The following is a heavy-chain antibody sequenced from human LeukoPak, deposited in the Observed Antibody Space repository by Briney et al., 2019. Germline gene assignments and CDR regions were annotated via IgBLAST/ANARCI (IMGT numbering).Heavy chain of an antibody. CDR3: ARDPPGYCSGGSCYSRKYYFDC. CDR1: GFTFSSYS. D-gene: IGHD2-15*01. CDR2: ISSSSSYI. V-gene: IGHV3-21*01. Sequence: GGSLRLSCAASGFTFSSYSMNWVRQAPGKGLEWVSSISSSSSYIYYADSVKGRFTISRDNAKNSLYLQMNSLRAEDTAVYYCARDPPGYCSGGSCYSRKYYFDCWGQGTLVTVSS. J-gene: IGHJ4*02.